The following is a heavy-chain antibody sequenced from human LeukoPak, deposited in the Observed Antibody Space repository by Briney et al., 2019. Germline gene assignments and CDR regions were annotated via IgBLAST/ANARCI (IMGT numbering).Heavy chain of an antibody. CDR1: GYTFSSYA. J-gene: IGHJ4*02. V-gene: IGHV1-3*01. Sequence: ASVKVSCKASGYTFSSYAIHWVRQAPGQGLEWMGWINAGNGNTKYSQKFQGRVTITRDTSASTAYMELSSLRSEDTAVYYCARRIGAAAGGRPNAYYFDYWGQGTLVTVPS. D-gene: IGHD6-13*01. CDR3: ARRIGAAAGGRPNAYYFDY. CDR2: INAGNGNT.